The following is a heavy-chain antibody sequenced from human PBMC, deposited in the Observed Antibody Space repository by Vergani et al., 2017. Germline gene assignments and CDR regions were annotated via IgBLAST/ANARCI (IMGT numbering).Heavy chain of an antibody. CDR1: GFSFPGYA. D-gene: IGHD3-16*01. Sequence: EVQVVESGGGLVQPGGSLRLSCEASGFSFPGYAMSWVRQAPGKGLEWVSSVSGSSATPYYADSVKGRFIISRDNSKNTLHLQMNSLRADDTAVYYCARDWGRFWGQGTLVTVSS. J-gene: IGHJ4*02. CDR2: VSGSSATP. V-gene: IGHV3-23*04. CDR3: ARDWGRF.